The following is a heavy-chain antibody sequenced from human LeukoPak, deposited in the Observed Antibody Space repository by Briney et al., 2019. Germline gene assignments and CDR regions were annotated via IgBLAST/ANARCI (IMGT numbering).Heavy chain of an antibody. D-gene: IGHD1-26*01. CDR3: ARERGSYSNWFDP. J-gene: IGHJ5*02. CDR1: GGSISSYY. Sequence: PSETLSLTCTVSGGSISSYYWSWIRQPAGKGLEWIGRIYSSGSTNYNPSFKSRVTMSVDTSKNQFSLKLSSVTAADTAVYYYARERGSYSNWFDPWGQGTLVTVSS. V-gene: IGHV4-4*07. CDR2: IYSSGST.